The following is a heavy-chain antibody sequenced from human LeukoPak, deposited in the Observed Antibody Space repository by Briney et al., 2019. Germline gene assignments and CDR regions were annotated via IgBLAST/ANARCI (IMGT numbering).Heavy chain of an antibody. CDR1: GFTFSSYS. J-gene: IGHJ3*02. CDR2: ISSSSSTI. Sequence: PGGSLRLSCAASGFTFSSYSMNWVRQAPGKGLEWVSYISSSSSTIYYADSVKGRFTISRDNAKNSLYLQMNSLRAEDTAVYYCARDLSPRSIFGVVPDAFDIWGQGTMVTVSS. CDR3: ARDLSPRSIFGVVPDAFDI. D-gene: IGHD3-3*01. V-gene: IGHV3-48*01.